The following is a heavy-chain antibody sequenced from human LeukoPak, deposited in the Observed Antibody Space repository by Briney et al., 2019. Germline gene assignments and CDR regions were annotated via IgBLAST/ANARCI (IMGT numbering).Heavy chain of an antibody. CDR3: AKEALIVGATLAWFDP. Sequence: GGSLRLSCAASGFIINTFEMNWVRQAPGKGLEWVSAISGSGGSTYYADSVKGRFTISRDNSKNTLYLQMNSLRAEDTAVYYCAKEALIVGATLAWFDPWGQGTLVTVSS. CDR2: ISGSGGST. CDR1: GFIINTFE. J-gene: IGHJ5*02. V-gene: IGHV3-23*01. D-gene: IGHD1-26*01.